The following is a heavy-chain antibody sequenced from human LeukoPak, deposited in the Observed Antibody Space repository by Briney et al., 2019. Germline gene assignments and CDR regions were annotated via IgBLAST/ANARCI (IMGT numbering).Heavy chain of an antibody. CDR2: IYYSGST. CDR3: ARVALLLIDY. D-gene: IGHD3-16*01. Sequence: PSETLSLTCAVYAGSFSGYYWSWIRQPPGKGLEWIGYIYYSGSTYYNPSLKSRVTISVDTSKNQFSLKLSSVTAADTAVYYCARVALLLIDYWGQGTLVTVSS. J-gene: IGHJ4*02. CDR1: AGSFSGYY. V-gene: IGHV4-30-4*01.